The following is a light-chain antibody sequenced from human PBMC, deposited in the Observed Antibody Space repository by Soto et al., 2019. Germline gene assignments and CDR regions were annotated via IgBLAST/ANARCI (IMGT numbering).Light chain of an antibody. CDR2: DVN. CDR3: SSYTSSTTRV. V-gene: IGLV2-14*01. CDR1: SSDVGGYNY. Sequence: QSALTQPASVSGSPGQSITISCPGTSSDVGGYNYVSWYQQHPGKAPKLMIYDVNSRPSGVSNRFSGSKSGNTASLTISGLQAEDEADYYCSSYTSSTTRVFGGGTKLTVL. J-gene: IGLJ3*02.